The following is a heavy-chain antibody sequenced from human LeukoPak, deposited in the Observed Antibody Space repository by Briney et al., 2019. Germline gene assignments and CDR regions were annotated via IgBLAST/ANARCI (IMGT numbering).Heavy chain of an antibody. CDR2: INPNSGGT. Sequence: ASVKVSCKASGYTFTGYYKHWVRQAPGQGLEWVGWINPNSGGTNYAQKFQGRVTMTRDTSISTAYMELSRLRSNDTAVYYCARVVRGAAAGNNWFDPWGQGTLVTVSS. CDR3: ARVVRGAAAGNNWFDP. J-gene: IGHJ5*02. D-gene: IGHD6-13*01. V-gene: IGHV1-2*02. CDR1: GYTFTGYY.